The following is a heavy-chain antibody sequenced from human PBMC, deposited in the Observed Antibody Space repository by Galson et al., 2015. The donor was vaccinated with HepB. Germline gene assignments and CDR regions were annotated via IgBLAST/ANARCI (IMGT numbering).Heavy chain of an antibody. CDR1: GGSISSGDYY. D-gene: IGHD6-13*01. CDR2: IYYSGST. CDR3: ARALRAGIAAAGTLYYYGMDV. J-gene: IGHJ6*02. V-gene: IGHV4-30-4*01. Sequence: TLSLTCTVSGGSISSGDYYWSWIRQPPGKGLEWIGYIYYSGSTYYNPSLKSRVTISVDTSKNQFSLKLSSVTAADTAVYYCARALRAGIAAAGTLYYYGMDVWGQGTTVTVSS.